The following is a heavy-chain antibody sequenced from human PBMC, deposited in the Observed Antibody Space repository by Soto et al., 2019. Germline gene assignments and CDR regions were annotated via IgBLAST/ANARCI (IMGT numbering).Heavy chain of an antibody. Sequence: QVQLQESGPGLVKPSQTLSLTCTVSGGSISSGGYYWSWIRQHPGKGLEWIGYIYYSGSTYYNPSLKSRVTISVDTSKNQFSLKLSSVTAADTAVYYCARDALELGYYYYGMDVWGQGTTVTVSS. J-gene: IGHJ6*02. V-gene: IGHV4-31*03. CDR2: IYYSGST. CDR1: GGSISSGGYY. D-gene: IGHD1-7*01. CDR3: ARDALELGYYYYGMDV.